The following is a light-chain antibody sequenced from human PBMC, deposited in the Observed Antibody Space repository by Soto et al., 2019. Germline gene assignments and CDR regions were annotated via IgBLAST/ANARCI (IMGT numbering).Light chain of an antibody. Sequence: QSALTQPASVSGSPGQSITISCTGTSSDIGGYSHVSWYQHHPGKAPKLIIYEVNDRPSGVSDRFSGSKSGYTASLTISGLQAEDEADYYCNSQRSGGIRVFGTGTKLTVL. J-gene: IGLJ1*01. CDR3: NSQRSGGIRV. CDR1: SSDIGGYSH. V-gene: IGLV2-14*01. CDR2: EVN.